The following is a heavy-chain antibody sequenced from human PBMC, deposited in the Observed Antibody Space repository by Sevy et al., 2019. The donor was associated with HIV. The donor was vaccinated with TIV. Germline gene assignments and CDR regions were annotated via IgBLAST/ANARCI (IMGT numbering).Heavy chain of an antibody. CDR1: GYTFTGYY. Sequence: ASVKVSCKASGYTFTGYYIHWVRQAPGQGLEWMGWLNPNSGGTNYAQKFQGRVTMTRDASTSTAYMELSRLRSDDTAVYYCARGFYYYDSSGYYWPWGQGTLVTVSS. D-gene: IGHD3-22*01. CDR3: ARGFYYYDSSGYYWP. CDR2: LNPNSGGT. V-gene: IGHV1-2*02. J-gene: IGHJ5*02.